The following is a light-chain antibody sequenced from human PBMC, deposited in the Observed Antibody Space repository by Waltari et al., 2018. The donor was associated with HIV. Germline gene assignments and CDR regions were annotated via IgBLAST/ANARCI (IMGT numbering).Light chain of an antibody. CDR3: GAWDNTLRGAL. Sequence: QSVLTQPPSISAAAGQKVTISCSGSSSNLGANSVAWYRQLPGTAPELLIYDNNNRSPGIPARFSGSKSGTSATLVISGLQPGDEADYYCGAWDNTLRGALFGGGTKLTVL. CDR2: DNN. CDR1: SSNLGANS. V-gene: IGLV1-51*01. J-gene: IGLJ2*01.